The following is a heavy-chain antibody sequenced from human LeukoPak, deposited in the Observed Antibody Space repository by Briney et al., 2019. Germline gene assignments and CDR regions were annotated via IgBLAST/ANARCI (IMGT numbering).Heavy chain of an antibody. CDR3: ARDGGESR. CDR2: IYYSGST. D-gene: IGHD2-21*01. J-gene: IGHJ4*02. CDR1: GGSVSSGSYY. V-gene: IGHV4-61*01. Sequence: SETLSLTCTVSGGSVSSGSYYWSWLRQPPGKGLEWIGYIYYSGSTNYNPSLKSRVTISVDTSKNQFSLKLSSVTAADTAVYYCARDGGESRWGQGTLVTVSS.